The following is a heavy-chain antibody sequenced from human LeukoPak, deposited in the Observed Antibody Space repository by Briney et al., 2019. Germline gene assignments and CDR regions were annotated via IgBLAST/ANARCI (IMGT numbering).Heavy chain of an antibody. Sequence: SVKVSCKASGGTFSSYAISWVRQAPGQGLEWMGRIIPIFGTANDAQKFQGRVTITTDESTSTAYMELSSLRSEDTAVYYWARDGGGAYCGGDCYTYFQHWGQGTLVTVSS. CDR2: IIPIFGTA. CDR1: GGTFSSYA. D-gene: IGHD2-21*02. J-gene: IGHJ1*01. V-gene: IGHV1-69*05. CDR3: ARDGGGAYCGGDCYTYFQH.